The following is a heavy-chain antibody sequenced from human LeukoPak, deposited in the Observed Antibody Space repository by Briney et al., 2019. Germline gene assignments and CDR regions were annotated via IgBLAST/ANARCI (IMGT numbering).Heavy chain of an antibody. V-gene: IGHV4-34*01. Sequence: TSGTLSLTCAVYGGSFSGYYWSWIRQPPGKGLEWIGEINRSGSTNYNPSLKSRVTISVDTSKNQFSLKLSSVTAADTAVYYCASLVGGNSGDYWGQGTLVTVSS. CDR3: ASLVGGNSGDY. J-gene: IGHJ4*02. D-gene: IGHD2-21*02. CDR1: GGSFSGYY. CDR2: INRSGST.